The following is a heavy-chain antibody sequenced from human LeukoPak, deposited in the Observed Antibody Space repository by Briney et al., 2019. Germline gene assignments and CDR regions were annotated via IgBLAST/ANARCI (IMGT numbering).Heavy chain of an antibody. V-gene: IGHV4-34*01. CDR3: ARGRYYDYVWGSYRYNWFDP. CDR2: INHSGST. D-gene: IGHD3-16*02. Sequence: SETLSLTCAVYGGSFSGYYWSWIRQPPGKGLEWIEEINHSGSTNYNPSLKSRVTISVDTSKNQFSLKLSSVTAADTAVYYCARGRYYDYVWGSYRYNWFDPWGQGTLVTVSS. CDR1: GGSFSGYY. J-gene: IGHJ5*02.